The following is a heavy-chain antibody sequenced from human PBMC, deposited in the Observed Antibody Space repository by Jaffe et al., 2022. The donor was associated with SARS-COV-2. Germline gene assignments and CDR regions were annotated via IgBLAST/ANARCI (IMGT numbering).Heavy chain of an antibody. D-gene: IGHD2-8*02. CDR1: GFTFSSYV. J-gene: IGHJ6*02. CDR3: AKTGDTGYYYYGMDV. CDR2: TSGSGGNI. V-gene: IGHV3-23*01. Sequence: EVQLLESGGGLVQPGGSLRLSCAASGFTFSSYVMNWVRQAPGKGLEWVSGTSGSGGNIYYADSVRGRFTISRDNFKNTLYLEMSSLTAEDTAIYYCAKTGDTGYYYYGMDVWGQGTTVTVSS.